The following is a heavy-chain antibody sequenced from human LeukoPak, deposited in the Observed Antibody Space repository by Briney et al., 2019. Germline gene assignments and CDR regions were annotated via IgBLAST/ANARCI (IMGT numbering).Heavy chain of an antibody. CDR1: GGSISSYY. V-gene: IGHV4-59*01. CDR2: IYYSGST. J-gene: IGHJ4*02. D-gene: IGHD3-16*01. Sequence: SETLSLTCTVSGGSISSYYWSWIRQPPGKGLEWIGYIYYSGSTNYNPSLKSRVTISVDTSKNQFSLKLSSVTAADTAVYYCAPVGGYGQSDYWGQGTLVTVSS. CDR3: APVGGYGQSDY.